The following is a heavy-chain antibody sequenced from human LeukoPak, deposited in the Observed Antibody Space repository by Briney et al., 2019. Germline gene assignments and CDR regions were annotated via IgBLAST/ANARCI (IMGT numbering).Heavy chain of an antibody. J-gene: IGHJ5*02. V-gene: IGHV4-59*01. CDR1: GGSISSYY. CDR3: ARSPGGVNNWFDP. Sequence: NPSETLSLTCTVSGGSISSYYWSWIRQPPGKGLEWIGYIYYSGSTNYNPSLKSRVTISVDTSKNQFSLKLSSVTAADTAVYYCARSPGGVNNWFDPWGQGTLVTVSS. D-gene: IGHD2-8*01. CDR2: IYYSGST.